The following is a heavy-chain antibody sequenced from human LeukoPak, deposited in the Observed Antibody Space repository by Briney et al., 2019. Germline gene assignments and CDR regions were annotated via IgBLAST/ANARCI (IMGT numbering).Heavy chain of an antibody. J-gene: IGHJ6*03. Sequence: PGGSLRLSCTASAFTLGNYAMSWVRQAPGKGLEWVSGLSAVVSGIYYADSVKGRFTISGDNSKNTLYLQMDSLRAEDTAVYYCARGYASSSTYYYFYMDVWGKGITVTVSS. CDR2: LSAVVSGI. CDR1: AFTLGNYA. CDR3: ARGYASSSTYYYFYMDV. D-gene: IGHD6-6*01. V-gene: IGHV3-23*01.